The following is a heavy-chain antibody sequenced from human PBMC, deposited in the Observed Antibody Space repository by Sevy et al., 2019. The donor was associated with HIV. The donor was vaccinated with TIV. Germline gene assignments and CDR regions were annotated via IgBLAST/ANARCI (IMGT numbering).Heavy chain of an antibody. CDR3: ARGMILEGSWCGMDV. V-gene: IGHV3-53*01. CDR2: IFSGGST. CDR1: GFTVSSNY. J-gene: IGHJ6*02. D-gene: IGHD3-3*01. Sequence: GSLRLSCAVSGFTVSSNYMTWVRQAPGKGLEWVSVIFSGGSTYFADSVKGRFTLSRDNSRNTLSLQMNSLRAEDTAVYYCARGMILEGSWCGMDVWGQGTTVTVSS.